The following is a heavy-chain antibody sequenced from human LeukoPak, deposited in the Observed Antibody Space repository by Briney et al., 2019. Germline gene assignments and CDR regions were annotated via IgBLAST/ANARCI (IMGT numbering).Heavy chain of an antibody. CDR1: GASFSGYH. J-gene: IGHJ3*02. V-gene: IGHV4-34*01. CDR2: VSQSGGA. D-gene: IGHD4-23*01. CDR3: AGSYGGNAVGPFDI. Sequence: SETLSLTCAVSGASFSGYHCSWISHTPGKGLELIEEVSQSGGASYNPSLKSRVTISVETSKNHVSLKLSSVTAADTAMYYCAGSYGGNAVGPFDIWGQGTMVTVSS.